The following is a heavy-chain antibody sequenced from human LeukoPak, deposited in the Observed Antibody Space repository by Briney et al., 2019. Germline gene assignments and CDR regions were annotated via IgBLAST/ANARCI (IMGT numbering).Heavy chain of an antibody. CDR1: GFTFSSYG. Sequence: GASLRLSCAASGFTFSSYGMSWVRQAPGKGLEWVAVISYDGSNKYYADSVRGRFTISRDNSKNTLYLQMNSLRAEDTAVYYCAKDLESGYSYGQDYWGQGTLVTVSS. J-gene: IGHJ4*02. V-gene: IGHV3-30*18. CDR2: ISYDGSNK. D-gene: IGHD5-18*01. CDR3: AKDLESGYSYGQDY.